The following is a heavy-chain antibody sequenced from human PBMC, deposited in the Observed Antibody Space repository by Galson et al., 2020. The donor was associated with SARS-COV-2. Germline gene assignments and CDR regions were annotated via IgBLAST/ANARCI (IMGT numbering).Heavy chain of an antibody. D-gene: IGHD1-26*01. V-gene: IGHV3-74*01. CDR3: ASDSGSYYEYYGMDV. J-gene: IGHJ6*02. Sequence: ALHGESLKISCAASGFTFSSYWMHWVRQAPGKGLVWVSRINSDGSSTSYADSVKGRFTISRDNAKNTLYLQMNSLRAEDTAVYYCASDSGSYYEYYGMDVWGQGTTVTVSS. CDR2: INSDGSST. CDR1: GFTFSSYW.